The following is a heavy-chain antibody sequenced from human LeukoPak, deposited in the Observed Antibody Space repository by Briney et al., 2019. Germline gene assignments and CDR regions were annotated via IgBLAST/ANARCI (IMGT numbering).Heavy chain of an antibody. V-gene: IGHV4-34*01. CDR1: GGSFSGYY. CDR3: ARGRKTYCSSTSCRFNWFDP. D-gene: IGHD2-2*01. Sequence: KASETLSLTCAVYGGSFSGYYWSWIRQPPGKGLEWIGEINHSGSTNYNPSLKSRVTISVDTSKNQFSLKLSSVTAADTAVYYCARGRKTYCSSTSCRFNWFDPWGQGTLVTVSS. J-gene: IGHJ5*02. CDR2: INHSGST.